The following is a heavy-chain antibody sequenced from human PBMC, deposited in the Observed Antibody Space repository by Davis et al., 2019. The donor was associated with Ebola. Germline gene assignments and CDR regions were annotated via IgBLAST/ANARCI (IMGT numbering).Heavy chain of an antibody. D-gene: IGHD5-18*01. Sequence: GESLKISCAASGFTFSSYGMHWVRQAPGKGLEWVGFIRDDGSNKYYADSVKGRFTISRDNSKNTQYLEMNSLRAEDTAVYYCARSVDTPVVPYFDYWGQGALVTVSS. CDR2: IRDDGSNK. CDR3: ARSVDTPVVPYFDY. J-gene: IGHJ4*02. CDR1: GFTFSSYG. V-gene: IGHV3-30*02.